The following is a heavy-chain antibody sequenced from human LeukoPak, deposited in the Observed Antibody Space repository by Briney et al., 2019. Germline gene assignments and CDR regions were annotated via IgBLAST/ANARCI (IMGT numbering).Heavy chain of an antibody. V-gene: IGHV3-74*01. CDR2: INSDGSST. J-gene: IGHJ4*02. CDR3: ARDDHPYYFDY. CDR1: GFTFSSYW. Sequence: GGSLRLSCAASGFTFSSYWVHWVRQAPGKGLVCVSRINSDGSSTSYADSVKGRFTISRDNAKNTLYLQMNSLRAEDTAVYYCARDDHPYYFDYWGQGTLVTVSS.